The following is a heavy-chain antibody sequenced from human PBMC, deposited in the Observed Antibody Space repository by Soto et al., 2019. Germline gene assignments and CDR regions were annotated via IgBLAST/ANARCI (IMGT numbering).Heavy chain of an antibody. Sequence: ASVKVSCKASGDTFTSYDINWVRQATGQGLEWMGWMNPNSGNTAYAQKFQGRVTMTRNTSISTAYMELSSLRSEDTAVYYCARERNMYGMDVWGQGTTVTVSS. CDR1: GDTFTSYD. CDR2: MNPNSGNT. D-gene: IGHD1-1*01. V-gene: IGHV1-8*01. CDR3: ARERNMYGMDV. J-gene: IGHJ6*02.